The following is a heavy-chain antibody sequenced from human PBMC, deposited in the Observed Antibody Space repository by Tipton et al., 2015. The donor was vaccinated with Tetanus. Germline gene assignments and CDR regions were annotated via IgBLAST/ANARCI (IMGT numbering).Heavy chain of an antibody. CDR1: GGSISSYY. V-gene: IGHV4-59*01. CDR2: ISSSGSS. D-gene: IGHD3-3*01. CDR3: ARANYDSSKKGPFDS. Sequence: TLSLTCTVSGGSISSYYWSWIRQAPGKGLEWLAYISSSGSSNSNYFLKSRITMSRDTSKNQFSLKLASVTAADTAMYFCARANYDSSKKGPFDSWGQGILVIVSA. J-gene: IGHJ4*02.